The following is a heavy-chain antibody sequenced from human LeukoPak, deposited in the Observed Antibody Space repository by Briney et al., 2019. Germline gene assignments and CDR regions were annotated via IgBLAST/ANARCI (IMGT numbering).Heavy chain of an antibody. CDR2: IRRKVYGGTP. CDR1: TFTFGDYA. D-gene: IGHD3-9*01. Sequence: GGSLRLSCTSSTFTFGDYAINWIRQAPGKGLEWVGFIRRKVYGGTPEYAASVKGRFTISRDDSKSIAYLQMNSLKTEDTAVYYCTRGASPDILTGDYWGQGTLVTVSS. CDR3: TRGASPDILTGDY. V-gene: IGHV3-49*03. J-gene: IGHJ4*02.